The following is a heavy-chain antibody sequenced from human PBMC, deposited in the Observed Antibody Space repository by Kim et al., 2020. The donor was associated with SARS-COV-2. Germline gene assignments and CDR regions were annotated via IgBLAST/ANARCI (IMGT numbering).Heavy chain of an antibody. V-gene: IGHV3-23*01. CDR3: AKFQGYYYYYGMDV. Sequence: AGSVKCRFTISRDNSRNTLYLQMNSLRAEDTAVYFCAKFQGYYYYYGMDVWGQGTTVTVSS. J-gene: IGHJ6*02.